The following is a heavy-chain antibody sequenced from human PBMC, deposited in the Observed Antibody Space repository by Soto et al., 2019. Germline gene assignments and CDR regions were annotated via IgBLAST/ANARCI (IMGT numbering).Heavy chain of an antibody. J-gene: IGHJ3*02. Sequence: GGSLRLSCAASGFTFSDYYMSWIRQAPGKGLEWVSYISSSGSTIYYADSVKGRFTISRDNAKNSLYLQMNSLRAEDTAVYYCARNRRDYTGTFAFDIWGQGTMVTVSS. CDR3: ARNRRDYTGTFAFDI. CDR1: GFTFSDYY. D-gene: IGHD4-4*01. V-gene: IGHV3-11*01. CDR2: ISSSGSTI.